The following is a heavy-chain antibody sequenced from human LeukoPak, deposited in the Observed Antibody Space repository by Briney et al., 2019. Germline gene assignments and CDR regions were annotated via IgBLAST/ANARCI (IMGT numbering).Heavy chain of an antibody. Sequence: SETLSLTCTVSGGSISSYYWSWIRQPPGKGLEWIGYVYYSGGTNYNPSLKSRVTMSVDTSKNQFSLKLRSVTAADTAVYYCARDPSGSFFNWFDPWGQGTLVTVSS. CDR3: ARDPSGSFFNWFDP. D-gene: IGHD1-26*01. V-gene: IGHV4-59*01. J-gene: IGHJ5*02. CDR2: VYYSGGT. CDR1: GGSISSYY.